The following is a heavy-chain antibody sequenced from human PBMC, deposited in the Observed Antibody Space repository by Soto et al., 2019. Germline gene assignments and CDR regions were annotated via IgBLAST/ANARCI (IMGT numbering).Heavy chain of an antibody. D-gene: IGHD2-15*01. Sequence: GGSLRLSCAASGFTFSAYSMSWVRQAPGKGLEWVSSISSSNSYINYADSVKGRFTISRDNAEKSLYLQMNSLRGEDTAVYYCARDRDWLHAASPLDNWGQGTLVTVSS. CDR3: ARDRDWLHAASPLDN. CDR1: GFTFSAYS. CDR2: ISSSNSYI. J-gene: IGHJ4*02. V-gene: IGHV3-21*01.